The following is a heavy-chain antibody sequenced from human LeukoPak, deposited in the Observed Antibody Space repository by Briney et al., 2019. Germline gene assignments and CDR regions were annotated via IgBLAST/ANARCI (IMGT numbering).Heavy chain of an antibody. V-gene: IGHV3-33*01. CDR2: IWYDGSKK. CDR1: GFTFSRYG. D-gene: IGHD3-10*01. J-gene: IGHJ4*02. CDR3: ARGSYGHLD. Sequence: GRSLRLSCAASGFTFSRYGMHWVRLAPGKGLEWVSLIWYDGSKKYYADSVKGRFTISRDNSKNTLYLQMNSLRADDTAVYYCARGSYGHLDWGQGTLVTVSS.